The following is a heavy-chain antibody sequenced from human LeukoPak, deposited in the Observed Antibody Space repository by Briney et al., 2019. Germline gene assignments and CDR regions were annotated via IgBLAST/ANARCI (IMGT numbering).Heavy chain of an antibody. CDR2: ISWNSGSI. J-gene: IGHJ4*02. V-gene: IGHV3-9*01. CDR3: AKGYYYGSGSYEGYFDY. D-gene: IGHD3-10*01. CDR1: GFTFDDYA. Sequence: GGSLRLSCAASGFTFDDYAMHWVRQAPGKGLEWVSGISWNSGSIGYADSVKGRFTISRDNAKNSLYLQMNSLRAEDTALYYCAKGYYYGSGSYEGYFDYWGQGTLVTVSS.